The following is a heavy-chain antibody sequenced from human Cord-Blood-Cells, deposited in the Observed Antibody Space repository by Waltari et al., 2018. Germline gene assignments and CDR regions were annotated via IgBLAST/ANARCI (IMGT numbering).Heavy chain of an antibody. CDR1: GYSISSGYY. V-gene: IGHV4-38-2*02. CDR2: IYHSGST. Sequence: QVQLQESGPGLVKPSETLSLTCAVSGYSISSGYYWGWFRQPPGKGLEWIGSIYHSGSTYYNPSLKSRVTISVDTSKNQFSLKLSSVTAADTAVYYCARDSEVGGYCSGGSCYAFDIWGQGTMVTVSS. J-gene: IGHJ3*02. CDR3: ARDSEVGGYCSGGSCYAFDI. D-gene: IGHD2-15*01.